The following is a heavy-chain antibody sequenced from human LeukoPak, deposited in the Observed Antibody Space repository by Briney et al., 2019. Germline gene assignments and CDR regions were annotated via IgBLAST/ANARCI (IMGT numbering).Heavy chain of an antibody. V-gene: IGHV3-7*04. D-gene: IGHD3-3*01. CDR1: GFTFKKYW. CDR2: IKEDGSET. CDR3: ARAMGYDFWSGYYTEVRYYFDY. J-gene: IGHJ4*02. Sequence: GGSLRLSCAASGFTFKKYWMNWVRQVPGKGLECLGNIKEDGSETYYADSVKGRFTISRDNPKNLLLLQINSLRVEDTAVYYCARAMGYDFWSGYYTEVRYYFDYWGQGTLVTVSS.